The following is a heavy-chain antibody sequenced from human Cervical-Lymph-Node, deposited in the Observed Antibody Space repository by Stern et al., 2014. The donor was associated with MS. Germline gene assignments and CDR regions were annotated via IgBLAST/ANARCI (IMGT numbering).Heavy chain of an antibody. D-gene: IGHD2-21*02. Sequence: MQLVESGGGVVQPGRSLRLSCVASGFTFSSHGMHWVRQAPGKGLEWLAVIWHDGSNKYYADSVKGRFTISRDNSKNTLFLQMNSLRAEDTDIYYCAKDGDKTAYGMDVWGQGTTVTVSS. CDR1: GFTFSSHG. J-gene: IGHJ6*02. V-gene: IGHV3-33*06. CDR3: AKDGDKTAYGMDV. CDR2: IWHDGSNK.